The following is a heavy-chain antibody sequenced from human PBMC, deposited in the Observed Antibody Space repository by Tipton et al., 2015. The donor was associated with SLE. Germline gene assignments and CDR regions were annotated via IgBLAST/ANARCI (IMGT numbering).Heavy chain of an antibody. CDR3: ARHCLRVSIGYIPDGAFDI. V-gene: IGHV5-51*01. CDR2: IWPGDSDT. CDR1: GYSFTDYW. Sequence: VQLVQSGAEVKKTGESLKISCKGSGYSFTDYWVAWVRQVPGRGLECMGIIWPGDSDTRYSPSFQGQVTIPADKSISTAYLQWSSLQASDTAMYYCARHCLRVSIGYIPDGAFDICGPGTMVTVSA. D-gene: IGHD5-24*01. J-gene: IGHJ3*02.